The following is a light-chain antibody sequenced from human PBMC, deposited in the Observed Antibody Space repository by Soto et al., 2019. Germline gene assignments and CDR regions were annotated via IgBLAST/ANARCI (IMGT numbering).Light chain of an antibody. Sequence: QSVLIQPASVSGSPGQSITISCTGTNRDVGGSDYVSWYQHHPHRAPTLLIYEVSYRPSGVSSRFSGSKSGNTASLTISGLQAGDEADYYCSSYTCSNNLEVFGVGTKLTVL. J-gene: IGLJ1*01. V-gene: IGLV2-14*01. CDR2: EVS. CDR3: SSYTCSNNLEV. CDR1: NRDVGGSDY.